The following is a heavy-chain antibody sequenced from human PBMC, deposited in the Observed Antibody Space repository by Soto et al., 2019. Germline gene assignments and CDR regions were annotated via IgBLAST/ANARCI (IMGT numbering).Heavy chain of an antibody. D-gene: IGHD1-26*01. J-gene: IGHJ4*02. CDR2: IYSGGST. Sequence: VGSLRLSCAASGFTVSSNHMGWVRQAPGRGLEWVSVIYSGGSTYYANSVKGRFTISRDNSKNTLYLQMNSLRAEDTAVYFCARINGRAVGATMEEYYFDYWGQGTLVTVSS. V-gene: IGHV3-53*01. CDR1: GFTVSSNH. CDR3: ARINGRAVGATMEEYYFDY.